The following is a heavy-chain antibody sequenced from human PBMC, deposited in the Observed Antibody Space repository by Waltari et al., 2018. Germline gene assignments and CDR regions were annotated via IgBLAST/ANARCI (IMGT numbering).Heavy chain of an antibody. V-gene: IGHV3-30*18. CDR1: GFTFSSYG. CDR3: AKGVFSSSWYGVDY. Sequence: QVQLVESGGGVVQPGRSLRLSCAASGFTFSSYGMHWVRQAPGKGLAWVAVIWYDGSNKYYADSVKGRFTISRDNSKNTLYLQMNSLRAEDTAMYYCAKGVFSSSWYGVDYWGQGTLVTVSS. D-gene: IGHD6-13*01. CDR2: IWYDGSNK. J-gene: IGHJ4*02.